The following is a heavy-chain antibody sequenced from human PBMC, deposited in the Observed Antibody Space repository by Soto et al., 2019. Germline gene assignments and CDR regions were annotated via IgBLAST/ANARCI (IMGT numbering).Heavy chain of an antibody. Sequence: PGGSLRLSCAASGFTFSSYGMHWVRQAPGKGLEWVAVIWYDGSNKYYADSVKGRFTISRDNSKNTLYLQMNSLRAEDTAVYYCARESFVGKLYYYGMDVWGQGTTVTVSS. D-gene: IGHD1-26*01. CDR3: ARESFVGKLYYYGMDV. CDR2: IWYDGSNK. V-gene: IGHV3-33*01. J-gene: IGHJ6*02. CDR1: GFTFSSYG.